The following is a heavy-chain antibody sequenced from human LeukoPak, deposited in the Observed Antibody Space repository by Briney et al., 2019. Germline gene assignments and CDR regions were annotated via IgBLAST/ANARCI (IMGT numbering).Heavy chain of an antibody. D-gene: IGHD3-10*01. V-gene: IGHV3-11*06. Sequence: GGSLRLSCAASGFTFSDYYMSWIRQAPGKGLEWVSDISSSSNTKNYADSVKGRFTISRDNSKNTLYLQMNSLRAEDTAVYYCAKDGETYYYGSGNYFDYWGQGTLVTVSS. CDR3: AKDGETYYYGSGNYFDY. CDR1: GFTFSDYY. CDR2: ISSSSNTK. J-gene: IGHJ4*02.